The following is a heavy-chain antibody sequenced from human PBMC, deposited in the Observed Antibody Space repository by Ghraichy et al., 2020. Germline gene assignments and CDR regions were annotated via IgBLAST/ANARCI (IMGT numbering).Heavy chain of an antibody. CDR1: GGSFSGYY. CDR2: INHSGST. V-gene: IGHV4-34*01. CDR3: ARRSRRVVPAATGNWYFDL. D-gene: IGHD2-2*01. Sequence: SETLSLTCAVYGGSFSGYYWSWIRQPPGKGLEWIGEINHSGSTNYNPSLKSRVTISVDTSKNQFSLKLSSVTAADTAVYYCARRSRRVVPAATGNWYFDLWGRGTLVTVSS. J-gene: IGHJ2*01.